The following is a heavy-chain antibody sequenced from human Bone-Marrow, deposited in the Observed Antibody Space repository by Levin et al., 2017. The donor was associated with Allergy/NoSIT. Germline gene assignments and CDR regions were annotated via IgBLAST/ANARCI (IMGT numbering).Heavy chain of an antibody. Sequence: GGSLRLSCEGSGYHFSSYWIGWVRQMPGKGLEWMGIIYPGDSNSIYSPSFQGQVTISADKSISTAYLQWSSLKASDTSVYFCTRGDTSYYDGPGHLQYWGQGTLLTVSS. V-gene: IGHV5-51*01. D-gene: IGHD3-22*01. J-gene: IGHJ4*02. CDR3: TRGDTSYYDGPGHLQY. CDR2: IYPGDSNS. CDR1: GYHFSSYW.